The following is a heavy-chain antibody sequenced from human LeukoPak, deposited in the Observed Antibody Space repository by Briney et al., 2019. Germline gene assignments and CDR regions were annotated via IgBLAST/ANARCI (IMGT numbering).Heavy chain of an antibody. CDR3: ARGNVVVTAIPYFDS. Sequence: AASVKVSCKASGYTFTSYGISWVRRAPGQGLEWMVCISAYNGNTNYAQKLQGRVTMTTDTPTSTAYMELRSLRSDATAVYYCARGNVVVTAIPYFDSWGQGTLVTVSS. D-gene: IGHD2-21*02. CDR2: ISAYNGNT. CDR1: GYTFTSYG. J-gene: IGHJ4*02. V-gene: IGHV1-18*01.